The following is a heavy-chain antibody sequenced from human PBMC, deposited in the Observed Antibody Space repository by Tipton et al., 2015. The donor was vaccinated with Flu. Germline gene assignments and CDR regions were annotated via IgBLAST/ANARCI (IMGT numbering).Heavy chain of an antibody. Sequence: TLSLTCTVSGGSISSYYWNWIRQSAGKGLEWIGRIQSTGRTNYNPSLRSRVTMSLDASKNQVSLKLTSVMAADTAVYFCARGGYNYAIYWFDPWGQGTLVSVSS. D-gene: IGHD5-24*01. CDR3: ARGGYNYAIYWFDP. V-gene: IGHV4-4*07. J-gene: IGHJ5*02. CDR1: GGSISSYY. CDR2: IQSTGRT.